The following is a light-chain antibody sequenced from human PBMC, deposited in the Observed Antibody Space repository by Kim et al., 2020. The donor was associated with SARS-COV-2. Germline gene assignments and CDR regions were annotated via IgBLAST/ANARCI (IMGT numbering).Light chain of an antibody. CDR1: NIESKS. CDR2: YDS. CDR3: QVWDSSSVHRV. J-gene: IGLJ2*01. V-gene: IGLV3-21*04. Sequence: PGKTDSITCARDNIESKSVHWYQQKPGQAPVLVISYDSDRPSGIPERLSGSNSDNTATLTISEVEAGDEADYYCQVWDSSSVHRVFGGGTKLTVL.